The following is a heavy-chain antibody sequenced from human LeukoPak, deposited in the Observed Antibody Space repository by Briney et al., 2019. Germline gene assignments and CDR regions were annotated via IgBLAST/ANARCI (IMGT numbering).Heavy chain of an antibody. V-gene: IGHV3-23*01. CDR2: ISTVGSDT. CDR1: GFTFSNYA. D-gene: IGHD2-2*01. CDR3: AKATMPLGEFDS. J-gene: IGHJ5*01. Sequence: PGGSLRLSCTASGFTFSNYAMSWVRQAPGKGLERVAGISTVGSDTHYADSVQGRFTISRDDSKNTLYLQMNSLRAEDAAVYYCAKATMPLGEFDSWGQGNLVTVSS.